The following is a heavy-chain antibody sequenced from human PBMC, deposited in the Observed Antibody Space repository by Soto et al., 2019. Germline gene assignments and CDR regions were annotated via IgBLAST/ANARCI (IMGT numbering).Heavy chain of an antibody. CDR2: IFSNDEK. J-gene: IGHJ4*02. Sequence: SGPTLVNPTETLTLTCTVSGFSLSNARMGVSWIRQPPGKALEWLAHIFSNDEKSYSTSLKSRLTISKDTSKSQVVLTMTNMDPVDTATYYCARSWYQTQMRYPYYFDYWGQGTLVTVSS. CDR1: GFSLSNARMG. D-gene: IGHD6-13*01. CDR3: ARSWYQTQMRYPYYFDY. V-gene: IGHV2-26*01.